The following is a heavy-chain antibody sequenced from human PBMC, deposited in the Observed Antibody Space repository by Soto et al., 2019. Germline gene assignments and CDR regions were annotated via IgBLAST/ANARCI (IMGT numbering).Heavy chain of an antibody. D-gene: IGHD1-26*01. CDR2: ISHHGLKE. Sequence: GSLRLSCVASGFTFRDYGMHWVRQAPGKGLEWVAGISHHGLKEHYADSVKGRFTISRDNSKKTVYLKLNSLRGDDTAVYYCAKDWVGGSNKYYFEYWGHGTLVTVSS. J-gene: IGHJ4*01. V-gene: IGHV3-30*18. CDR1: GFTFRDYG. CDR3: AKDWVGGSNKYYFEY.